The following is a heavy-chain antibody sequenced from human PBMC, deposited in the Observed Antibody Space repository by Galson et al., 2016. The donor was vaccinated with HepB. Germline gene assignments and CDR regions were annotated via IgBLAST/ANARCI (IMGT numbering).Heavy chain of an antibody. J-gene: IGHJ4*02. D-gene: IGHD6-19*01. CDR2: TYYRSKWYH. Sequence: CAISGDSVSSDTADWNWIRQSPSRGLEWLGRTYYRSKWYHDYADSVRSRIAINPDTSNNRCSLQLNSVTQKDTAVYYCARGEFSSGWGLDSWGQGTQFTVSS. V-gene: IGHV6-1*01. CDR3: ARGEFSSGWGLDS. CDR1: GDSVSSDTAD.